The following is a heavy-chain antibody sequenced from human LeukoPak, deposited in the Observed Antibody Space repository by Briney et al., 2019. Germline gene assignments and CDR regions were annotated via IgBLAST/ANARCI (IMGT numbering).Heavy chain of an antibody. CDR1: GYTFTKYE. Sequence: ASVKVSCKAFGYTFTKYEMHWVRQAPGQGLEWMGIIHVGGDTTGNAQKFQGRVTMTKDTSSSTFYMELNSLAFEDTAVHYCARGGCSGDCYSAPFDYWGQGALVTVSS. V-gene: IGHV1-46*01. D-gene: IGHD2-21*02. CDR3: ARGGCSGDCYSAPFDY. CDR2: IHVGGDTT. J-gene: IGHJ4*02.